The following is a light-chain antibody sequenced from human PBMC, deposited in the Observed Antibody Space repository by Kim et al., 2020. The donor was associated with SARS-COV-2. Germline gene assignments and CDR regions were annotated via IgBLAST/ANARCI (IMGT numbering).Light chain of an antibody. Sequence: VAPGKTGRITCGGNNIGSKSVHWYQQKPGQAPVLVIYYDSDRPSGIPERFSGSNSGNTATLTISRVEAGDEADYYCQVWDSSSDRVFGGGTQLTVL. CDR2: YDS. CDR1: NIGSKS. J-gene: IGLJ3*02. V-gene: IGLV3-21*04. CDR3: QVWDSSSDRV.